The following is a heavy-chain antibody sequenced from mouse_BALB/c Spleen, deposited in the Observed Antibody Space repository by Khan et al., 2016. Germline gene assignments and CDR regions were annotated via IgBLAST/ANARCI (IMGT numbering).Heavy chain of an antibody. Sequence: EVQLQESGPELVTPFSSLKISCKTSGYTFSDYTVHWVKQSHGKSLEWVGNVNPNIGGTNYNEKFKGKATLTVDKSSNTAYMELRSLTSEDSAVYYCARSRNFDNWGQGTTLTVSS. V-gene: IGHV1-22*01. CDR2: VNPNIGGT. J-gene: IGHJ2*01. CDR3: ARSRNFDN. CDR1: GYTFSDYT.